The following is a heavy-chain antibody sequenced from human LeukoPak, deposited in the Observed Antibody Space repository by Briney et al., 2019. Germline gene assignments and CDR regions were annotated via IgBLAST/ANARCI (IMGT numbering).Heavy chain of an antibody. CDR3: AKDNYYDSSGYYVFLYGMDV. J-gene: IGHJ6*02. V-gene: IGHV3-48*01. D-gene: IGHD3-22*01. CDR1: GFTFSTYS. CDR2: ISSSSSTI. Sequence: PGGSLRLSCAASGFTFSTYSMNWVRQAPGKGLEWVSYISSSSSTIYYADSVKGRFTISRDNSKNTLYLQMNSLRAEDTAVYYCAKDNYYDSSGYYVFLYGMDVWGQGTTVTVSS.